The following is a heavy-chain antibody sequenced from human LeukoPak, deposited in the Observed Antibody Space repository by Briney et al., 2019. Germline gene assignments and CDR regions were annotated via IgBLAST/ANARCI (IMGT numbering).Heavy chain of an antibody. Sequence: GGSLRLSCAVSGFRVTNDYMNWVRQAPGKGLEWVSIIYAGGSTYYADSVKGRFTISRDSSNNTLFLQMNSLRAEDTAVYYCARTEWLTGGDVWGQGTTVTVSS. V-gene: IGHV3-66*01. J-gene: IGHJ6*02. D-gene: IGHD6-19*01. CDR2: IYAGGST. CDR3: ARTEWLTGGDV. CDR1: GFRVTNDY.